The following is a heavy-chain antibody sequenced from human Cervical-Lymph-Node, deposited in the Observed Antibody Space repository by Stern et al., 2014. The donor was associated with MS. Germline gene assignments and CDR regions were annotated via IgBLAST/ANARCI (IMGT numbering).Heavy chain of an antibody. CDR1: GYTFTGYY. J-gene: IGHJ4*02. CDR3: ARAITMVRGGFDY. Sequence: VQLVQSGAEVKKPGASVKVPCQASGYTFTGYYMHWVRQAPGQGLEWMGWINPNSGGKNYAKKLQGWGNMTRDTSISTAYMELSRLRSDDTAVYYCARAITMVRGGFDYWGQGTLVTVSS. D-gene: IGHD3-10*01. V-gene: IGHV1-2*04. CDR2: INPNSGGK.